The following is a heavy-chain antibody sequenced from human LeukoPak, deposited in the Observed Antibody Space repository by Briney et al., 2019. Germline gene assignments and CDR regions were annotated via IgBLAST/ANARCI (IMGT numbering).Heavy chain of an antibody. CDR3: ARMTMGATYFDY. J-gene: IGHJ4*02. CDR1: GGSLSSSY. V-gene: IGHV4-59*01. D-gene: IGHD1-26*01. CDR2: IYYTGST. Sequence: SETLSLTCTVSGGSLSSSYWSWIRQPPGKGLEWIGYIYYTGSTNHNPSLKSRVIISIDTSNNQFSLKLSSVTAADTAVYYCARMTMGATYFDYWGQGTLVTVSS.